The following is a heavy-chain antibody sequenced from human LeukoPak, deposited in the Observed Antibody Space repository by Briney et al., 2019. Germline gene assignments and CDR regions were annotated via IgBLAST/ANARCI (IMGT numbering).Heavy chain of an antibody. CDR1: GFTFSSYG. CDR3: VKEGAAAGIDAFDI. V-gene: IGHV3-33*06. CDR2: IWYDGSNK. Sequence: GGSLRLSCAASGFTFSSYGMHWVRQAPGKGLEWVAVIWYDGSNKYYADSVKGRFTISRDNSKNTLYLQMNGLRAEDTAVYYCVKEGAAAGIDAFDIGGQGTMVTVSS. J-gene: IGHJ3*02. D-gene: IGHD6-13*01.